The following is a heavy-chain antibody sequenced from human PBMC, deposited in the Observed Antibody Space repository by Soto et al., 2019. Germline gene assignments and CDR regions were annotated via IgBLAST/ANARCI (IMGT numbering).Heavy chain of an antibody. Sequence: QVQLQESGPGLVKPSQTLSLACTVSDGSVSRGGYYWSWIRQSPGKNLEWIGNIYYTGRTSYHPSLKSRLYISLETSKRQFSLRLASVSAADTAVYYCAREGSYHYFDYWGQGALVTVSS. V-gene: IGHV4-31*03. J-gene: IGHJ4*02. CDR2: IYYTGRT. CDR3: AREGSYHYFDY. D-gene: IGHD1-26*01. CDR1: DGSVSRGGYY.